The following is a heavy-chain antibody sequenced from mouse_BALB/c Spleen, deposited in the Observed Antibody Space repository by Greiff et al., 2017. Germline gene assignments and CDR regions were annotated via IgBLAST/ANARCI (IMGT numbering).Heavy chain of an antibody. D-gene: IGHD3-2*01. V-gene: IGHV14-4*02. J-gene: IGHJ2*01. CDR3: NAVDSSVFDY. CDR1: GFNIKDYY. CDR2: IDPENGDT. Sequence: VQLQQSGAELVRSGASVKLSCTASGFNIKDYYMHWVKQRPEQGLEWIGWIDPENGDTEYAPKFQGKATMTADTSSNTAYLQLSSLTSEDTAVYYCNAVDSSVFDYWGQGTTLTVSS.